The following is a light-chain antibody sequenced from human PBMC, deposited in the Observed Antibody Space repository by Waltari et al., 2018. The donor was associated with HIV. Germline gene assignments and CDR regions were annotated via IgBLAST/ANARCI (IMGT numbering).Light chain of an antibody. CDR1: ESVGNN. CDR2: GGS. Sequence: EVVLTQSPLTPSVSPGERVTLSCRASESVGNNIAWYQQKPGQAPSLVIYGGSTRATGLPVRFSGSGSGTDFTLTISSLKSEDIAVYFCQQYRDWPRYTFGQGTKLDIK. V-gene: IGKV3-15*01. CDR3: QQYRDWPRYT. J-gene: IGKJ2*01.